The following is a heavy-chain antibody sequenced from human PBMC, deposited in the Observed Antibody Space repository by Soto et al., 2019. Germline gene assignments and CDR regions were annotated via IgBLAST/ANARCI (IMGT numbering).Heavy chain of an antibody. Sequence: EVQLVESGGGLVQPGGSLRLSCAASGFTVSSNYMSWVRQAPGKGLEWVSVIYSGGSTYYADSVKGRFTISRDNSKNTQYLQMNSLRAEDTAVYYCARDNYDSSGYYHRGFDYWGQGTLVTVSS. CDR3: ARDNYDSSGYYHRGFDY. CDR2: IYSGGST. V-gene: IGHV3-66*01. D-gene: IGHD3-22*01. J-gene: IGHJ4*02. CDR1: GFTVSSNY.